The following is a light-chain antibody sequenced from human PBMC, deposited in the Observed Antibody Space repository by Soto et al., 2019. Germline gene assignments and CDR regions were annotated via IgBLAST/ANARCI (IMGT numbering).Light chain of an antibody. J-gene: IGKJ2*01. Sequence: EIVMTQSPATLSVSPGESATLSCRASQSISSELAWYQQKPGQPPRLLIYGASTRATGVPARITGSGSGSDFTLTSRRLQSEDFAVYYCQQGHNWPLTFGQGTRLEI. CDR1: QSISSE. CDR2: GAS. V-gene: IGKV3-15*01. CDR3: QQGHNWPLT.